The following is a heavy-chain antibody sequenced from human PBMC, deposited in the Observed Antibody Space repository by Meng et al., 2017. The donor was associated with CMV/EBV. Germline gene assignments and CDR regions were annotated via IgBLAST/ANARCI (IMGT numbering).Heavy chain of an antibody. CDR2: MKCNSGNT. V-gene: IGHV1-8*01. Sequence: SGYNLMKQEINRVEEAAGKGVEWKGWMKCNSGNTGKAQKIQGKVTMTRDSSISTAYMELNGLRSEDTAVYYCMRGAGAGGRDWFDPWGQGTLVTVSS. CDR1: GYNLMKQE. D-gene: IGHD2-15*01. CDR3: MRGAGAGGRDWFDP. J-gene: IGHJ5*02.